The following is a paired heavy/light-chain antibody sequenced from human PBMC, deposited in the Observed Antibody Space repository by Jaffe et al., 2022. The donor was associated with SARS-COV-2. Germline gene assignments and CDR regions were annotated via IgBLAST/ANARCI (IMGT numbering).Heavy chain of an antibody. Sequence: EVQLVQSGAEVKEPGESLKISCKASGYEFTKYWIAWVRQMPGKGLEWMGIIHPGDSGTAYSPSFQGQVTISVDESITTAYLQWGSLRASDTAIYYCARGHNWNLKPIWFDPWGQGTLITVSS. CDR2: IHPGDSGT. J-gene: IGHJ5*02. V-gene: IGHV5-51*01. CDR3: ARGHNWNLKPIWFDP. CDR1: GYEFTKYW. D-gene: IGHD1-20*01.
Light chain of an antibody. J-gene: IGKJ4*01. CDR2: LAS. V-gene: IGKV2-28*01. CDR1: QSLIHSNGYSY. Sequence: DIVMTQSPLSLPVTPGEPASISCRSSQSLIHSNGYSYLDWYVQKPGQSPQVLIYLASKRASGVPDRFSGSGSGTDFTLKISSVEAEDVGLYYCMQALQTPLTFGGGTKVEIK. CDR3: MQALQTPLT.